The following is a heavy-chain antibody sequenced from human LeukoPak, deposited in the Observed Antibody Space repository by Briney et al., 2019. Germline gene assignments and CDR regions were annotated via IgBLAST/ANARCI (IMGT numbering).Heavy chain of an antibody. CDR1: GFTFSSYA. Sequence: GGSLRLSCAASGFTFSSYAMHWVRQAPGKGLEWVAVISYDGSNKYYADSVKGRFTISRDNSKNTLYLQMNSLRAEDTAVYYCARAQTVTTGLTRSDYYGMDVWGQGTTVTVSS. CDR3: ARAQTVTTGLTRSDYYGMDV. CDR2: ISYDGSNK. V-gene: IGHV3-30-3*01. D-gene: IGHD4-17*01. J-gene: IGHJ6*02.